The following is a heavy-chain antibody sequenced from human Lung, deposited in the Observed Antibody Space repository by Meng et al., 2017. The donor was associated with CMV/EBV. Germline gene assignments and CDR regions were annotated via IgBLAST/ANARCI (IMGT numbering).Heavy chain of an antibody. CDR3: ARRRAVAGTQVYYYYGMDG. V-gene: IGHV1-69*05. CDR1: VGTFSSYA. CDR2: IIPIFGTA. D-gene: IGHD6-19*01. Sequence: SXXVSXKASVGTFSSYAISWVRQARGQGLEWMGGIIPIFGTANYAQKCQGRVTITTDESTSTAYMELSSLRYEDTAVYYCARRRAVAGTQVYYYYGMDGXGQGXTVTVSS. J-gene: IGHJ6*02.